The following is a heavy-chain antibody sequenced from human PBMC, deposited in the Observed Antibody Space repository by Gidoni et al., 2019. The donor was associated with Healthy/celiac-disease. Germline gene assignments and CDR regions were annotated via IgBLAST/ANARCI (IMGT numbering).Heavy chain of an antibody. CDR3: ASSLTDGGNIDY. D-gene: IGHD2-15*01. CDR2: ISYDGSNK. J-gene: IGHJ4*02. Sequence: QVQLVESGGGVVQPGRSLRPSCAAPGVPFSSYAMHWVPQAPGKGLEWVAVISYDGSNKYYADSVKGRFTISRDNSKNTLYLQMNSLRAEDTAVYYCASSLTDGGNIDYWGQGTLVTVSS. CDR1: GVPFSSYA. V-gene: IGHV3-30-3*01.